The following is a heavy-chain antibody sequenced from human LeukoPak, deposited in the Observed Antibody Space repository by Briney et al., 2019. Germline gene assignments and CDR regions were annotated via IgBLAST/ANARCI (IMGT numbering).Heavy chain of an antibody. V-gene: IGHV3-7*03. J-gene: IGHJ4*02. D-gene: IGHD4-23*01. CDR2: INIGGSEK. CDR3: ARDYGGNPY. Sequence: GGSLRLSCVVSGLSISHYWMTWVRQAPGKGLEWVANINIGGSEKNYLDSVKGRFTISRDNAKNSLYLRMNNLRAEDTAVYFCARDYGGNPYWGQGTLVTVSS. CDR1: GLSISHYW.